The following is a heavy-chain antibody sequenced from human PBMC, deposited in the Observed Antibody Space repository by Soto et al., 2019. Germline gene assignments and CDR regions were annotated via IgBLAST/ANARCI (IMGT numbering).Heavy chain of an antibody. D-gene: IGHD3-3*01. CDR2: ISSSSSYI. V-gene: IGHV3-21*01. J-gene: IGHJ5*02. Sequence: EVQLVESGGGLVKPGGSLRLSCAASGFTFSSYSMNWVRQAPGKGLEWVSSISSSSSYIYYADSVKGRFTISRDNAKNSLSLQMNSLRAEDTAVYYCARDSLTIFGVRWGWFDPWGQGTLVTVSS. CDR1: GFTFSSYS. CDR3: ARDSLTIFGVRWGWFDP.